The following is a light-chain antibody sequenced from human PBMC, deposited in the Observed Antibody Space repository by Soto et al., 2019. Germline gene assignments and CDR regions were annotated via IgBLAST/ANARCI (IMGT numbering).Light chain of an antibody. CDR3: QQYRVWTLT. V-gene: IGKV3D-20*01. CDR2: DAS. J-gene: IGKJ4*02. CDR1: QCFXSSY. Sequence: DIILTQSPATLSLSPGESATLSCGASQCFXSSYVAGYEHRPGLAPRLLXYDASSRATGIPARLSGSGSGAEFTLTISSLQSEYFAVYYCQQYRVWTLTFGGGTKVDIK.